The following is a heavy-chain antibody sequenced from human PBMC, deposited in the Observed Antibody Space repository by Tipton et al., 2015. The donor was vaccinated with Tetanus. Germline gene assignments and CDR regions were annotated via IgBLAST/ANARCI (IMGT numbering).Heavy chain of an antibody. CDR3: GRDHGITWGGMGYYYGMDV. J-gene: IGHJ6*02. Sequence: TLSLTCTVSGDSLSNGDYYWSWIRQPPGKGLESIGYIYYSGSTYYNPSLKSRVTISVDTSKNQFSLRLSSVTAADTAVYYCGRDHGITWGGMGYYYGMDVWGQGTTVTVSS. D-gene: IGHD3-16*01. CDR1: GDSLSNGDYY. CDR2: IYYSGST. V-gene: IGHV4-30-4*01.